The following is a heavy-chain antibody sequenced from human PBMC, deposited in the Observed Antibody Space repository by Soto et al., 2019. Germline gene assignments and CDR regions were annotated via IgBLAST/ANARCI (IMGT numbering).Heavy chain of an antibody. V-gene: IGHV3-48*01. Sequence: EVQLVESGGGLVQPGGSLRLSCAASGFTFSSYSMNWVRQAPGKGLEWVSYISSSSSTIYYADSVKGRFTISRDNAKXXXXXXXXXXXXXXXAVYXXXXXXXALNWFDPWGQGTLVTVSS. J-gene: IGHJ5*02. CDR2: ISSSSSTI. CDR1: GFTFSSYS. CDR3: XXXXXALNWFDP. D-gene: IGHD2-8*01.